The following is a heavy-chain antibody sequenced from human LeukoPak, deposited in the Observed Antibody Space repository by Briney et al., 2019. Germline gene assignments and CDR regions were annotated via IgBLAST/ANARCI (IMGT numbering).Heavy chain of an antibody. CDR1: GGSISSGGYY. Sequence: SQTLSLTCTVSGGSISSGGYYWSWIRQPPGKGLEWIGYIYHSGSTYYNPSLKSRVTISVDRSKNQFSLKLSSVTAADTAVYYCARDPPRFPLTIFGDDAFDIWGQGTMVTVSS. CDR2: IYHSGST. V-gene: IGHV4-30-2*01. D-gene: IGHD3-3*01. J-gene: IGHJ3*02. CDR3: ARDPPRFPLTIFGDDAFDI.